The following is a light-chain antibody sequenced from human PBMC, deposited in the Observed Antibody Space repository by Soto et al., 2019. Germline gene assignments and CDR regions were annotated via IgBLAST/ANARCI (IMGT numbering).Light chain of an antibody. V-gene: IGLV1-44*01. Sequence: QSVLTQPPSASGTPGQRVTISCSGSSSNIGSNTVNWYQQLPETAPKLLIYSNTQRPSGVPDRFSGSKSGTSASLAISGLQSEDEADYYCAAWDDSLNGPLFGGGTKVTVL. CDR1: SSNIGSNT. J-gene: IGLJ2*01. CDR2: SNT. CDR3: AAWDDSLNGPL.